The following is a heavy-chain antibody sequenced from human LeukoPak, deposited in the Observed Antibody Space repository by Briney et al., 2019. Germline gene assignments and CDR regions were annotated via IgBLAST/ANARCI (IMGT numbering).Heavy chain of an antibody. CDR3: ARRKDTLAGRGIDY. D-gene: IGHD6-19*01. CDR1: GGSISSSSYY. Sequence: SETLSLTCTVSGGSISSSSYYWGWIRQPPGKGLEWIGSSYYSWSNYYNPSLKSRVTISVDTSKNQFSLKLSSVTAADTAVYYCARRKDTLAGRGIDYWGQGTLVTVSS. V-gene: IGHV4-39*01. J-gene: IGHJ4*02. CDR2: SYYSWSN.